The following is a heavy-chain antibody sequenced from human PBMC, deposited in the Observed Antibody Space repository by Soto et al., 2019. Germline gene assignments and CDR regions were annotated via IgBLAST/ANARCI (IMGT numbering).Heavy chain of an antibody. J-gene: IGHJ4*02. V-gene: IGHV3-33*01. CDR1: GFSFSSYG. CDR3: ARDGEDYIRGSYRYFDY. D-gene: IGHD3-16*02. CDR2: IWYDGSNK. Sequence: LRLSCAASGFSFSSYGMHWVRQAPGKGLEWVAVIWYDGSNKYYVDSVKGRFTISRDNSKNTLSLQMNSLRAEDTAVYYCARDGEDYIRGSYRYFDYWGQGALVTVSS.